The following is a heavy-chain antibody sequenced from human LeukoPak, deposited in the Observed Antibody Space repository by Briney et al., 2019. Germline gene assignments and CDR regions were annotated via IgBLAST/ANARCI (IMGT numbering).Heavy chain of an antibody. V-gene: IGHV3-7*04. D-gene: IGHD2-21*01. J-gene: IGHJ3*01. CDR2: IKEDGSEK. CDR3: AREGLWVGLDSGKTRQAYWES. CDR1: GFTFSNYW. Sequence: GGSLRLSCAASGFTFSNYWMSWVRQAPGKGLKWVANIKEDGSEKYYADSVKGRFTISRDNAKNSLNLQMNSLRAEDTAVYYCAREGLWVGLDSGKTRQAYWESWGQGTTVTVSS.